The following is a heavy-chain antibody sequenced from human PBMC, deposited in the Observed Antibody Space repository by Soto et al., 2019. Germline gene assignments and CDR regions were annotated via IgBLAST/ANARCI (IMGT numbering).Heavy chain of an antibody. Sequence: ASVQVSCKVSGYTLTELSMHWVRQAPGKGLEWMGGFDPEDGETIYAQKFQGRVTMTEDTSTDTAYMELSSLRSEDTAVYYCATDLLELRPLNYWGQGTLVTVSS. D-gene: IGHD1-7*01. CDR1: GYTLTELS. CDR2: FDPEDGET. CDR3: ATDLLELRPLNY. V-gene: IGHV1-24*01. J-gene: IGHJ4*02.